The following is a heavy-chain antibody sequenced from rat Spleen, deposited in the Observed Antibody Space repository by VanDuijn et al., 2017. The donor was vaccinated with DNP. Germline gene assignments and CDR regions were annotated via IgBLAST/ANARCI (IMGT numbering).Heavy chain of an antibody. V-gene: IGHV3-1*01. J-gene: IGHJ2*01. CDR1: FYSITSSNK. CDR3: AKGPNYGGWSDYFDY. CDR2: ISYSGST. D-gene: IGHD1-11*01. Sequence: EVLLQESGPGLVKPSQSLSLTCSVTFYSITSSNKWNWIRKFPGNKLEWMGYISYSGSTSYNPSLKSRISITRDTSKNQFFLQLNSVTTEDTAIYYCAKGPNYGGWSDYFDYWGQGVMVTVSS.